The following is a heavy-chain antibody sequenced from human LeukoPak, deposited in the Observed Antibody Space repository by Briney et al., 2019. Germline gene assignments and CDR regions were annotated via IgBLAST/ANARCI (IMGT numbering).Heavy chain of an antibody. CDR2: ITSDGGRT. D-gene: IGHD6-6*01. J-gene: IGHJ5*02. CDR1: GFTFSSYP. Sequence: PGGSLRLSCAASGFTFSSYPMHWVRQAPGERLEYVSAITSDGGRTFYANSVKGRFTISRDNSKSTLYLHMGSLRAEDMVVYYCAREYSSSYWFDPWGQGTLVTVSS. V-gene: IGHV3-64*01. CDR3: AREYSSSYWFDP.